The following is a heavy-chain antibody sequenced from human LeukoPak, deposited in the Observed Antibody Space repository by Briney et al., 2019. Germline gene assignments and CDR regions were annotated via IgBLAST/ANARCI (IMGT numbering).Heavy chain of an antibody. V-gene: IGHV4-59*01. J-gene: IGHJ3*02. CDR3: ARDLMTTLGPTHAFDI. D-gene: IGHD4-17*01. CDR2: IYYNGST. Sequence: SETLSLTCTVSGGSISSYYWSWIRQPPGKGLEWIGYIYYNGSTNYNPSLKSRVTISVDTSKNQFSLKLSSVTAADTAVYYCARDLMTTLGPTHAFDIWGQGTMVTVSS. CDR1: GGSISSYY.